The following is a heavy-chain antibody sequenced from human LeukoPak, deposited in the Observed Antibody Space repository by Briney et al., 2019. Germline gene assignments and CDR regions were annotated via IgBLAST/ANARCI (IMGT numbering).Heavy chain of an antibody. Sequence: GGSLRLSCAASGFTFSSYAMSWVRQAPGKGLEWVSAITGSGGSTYYADSVKGRFTISRNNSKNTLYLQMNSLRAEDTAVYYCAKARQQLARFDYWGQGTLVTVSS. CDR2: ITGSGGST. J-gene: IGHJ4*02. CDR3: AKARQQLARFDY. V-gene: IGHV3-23*01. D-gene: IGHD6-13*01. CDR1: GFTFSSYA.